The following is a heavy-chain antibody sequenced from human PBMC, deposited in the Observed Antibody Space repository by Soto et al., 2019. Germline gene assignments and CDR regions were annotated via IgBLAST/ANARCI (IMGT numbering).Heavy chain of an antibody. CDR1: GGTFSSYN. Sequence: GASMKVSCKASGGTFSSYNISLVRQAPGQRLEWMGIINPSGGSTSYAQKFQGRVTMTRDTSTSTVYMELSSLRSEDTAVYYCARDVRRFLEWLLPFSYYYGMDVWGQGTTVTVSS. J-gene: IGHJ6*02. D-gene: IGHD3-3*01. CDR3: ARDVRRFLEWLLPFSYYYGMDV. CDR2: INPSGGST. V-gene: IGHV1-46*01.